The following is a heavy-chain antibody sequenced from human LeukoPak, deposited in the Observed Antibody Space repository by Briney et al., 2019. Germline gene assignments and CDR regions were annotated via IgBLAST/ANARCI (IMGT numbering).Heavy chain of an antibody. CDR3: AKGMEWELLIAFDY. V-gene: IGHV3-23*01. CDR1: GFTFSSYA. Sequence: PGGSLRLSCAASGFTFSSYAMSWVRQAPGKGRECVSAISGSGGSTYYADSVKGRFTISRDNSKNTLYLQMNSLRAEDTAVYYCAKGMEWELLIAFDYWGQGTLVTVSS. J-gene: IGHJ4*02. CDR2: ISGSGGST. D-gene: IGHD1-26*01.